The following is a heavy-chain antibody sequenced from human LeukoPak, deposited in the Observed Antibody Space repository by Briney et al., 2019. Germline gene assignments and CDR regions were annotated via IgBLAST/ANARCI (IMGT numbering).Heavy chain of an antibody. Sequence: GGSLRLSCTASGFTFSSYTMSWVRQAPGKGLKWVSTISTGGGNTYYADSVQGRFTVSRDDSKNALYLQMNSLRAEDTAVYYCAKDGGLWVSAHWGDSWGRGTLVTVSS. CDR3: AKDGGLWVSAHWGDS. V-gene: IGHV3-23*01. J-gene: IGHJ4*02. D-gene: IGHD7-27*01. CDR1: GFTFSSYT. CDR2: ISTGGGNT.